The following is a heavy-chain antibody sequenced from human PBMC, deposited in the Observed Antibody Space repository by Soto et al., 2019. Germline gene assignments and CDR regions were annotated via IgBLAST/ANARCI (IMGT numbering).Heavy chain of an antibody. CDR1: GFTFSSYA. Sequence: GGSLRLSCAAPGFTFSSYAMHWVRQAPGKGLEWVAIISYDGSNKYYADSVEGRFTISRDNSKNTLYLQMNSLRAEDTAVYYCAKEHGGGISTITSFFDSWGQGTPVTVSS. V-gene: IGHV3-30-3*01. CDR2: ISYDGSNK. CDR3: AKEHGGGISTITSFFDS. D-gene: IGHD5-12*01. J-gene: IGHJ4*02.